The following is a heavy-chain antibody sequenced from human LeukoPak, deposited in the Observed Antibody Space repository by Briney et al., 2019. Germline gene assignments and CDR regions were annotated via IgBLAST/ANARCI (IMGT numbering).Heavy chain of an antibody. Sequence: GGSLRLSCAASGFTFSSYGMHWVRQAPGKGLEWVAVISYDGSNKYYADSVKGRFTISRDNSKNTLYLQMNSLRAEDTAVYYCAKSWQLGYYCYGMDVWGQGTTVTVSS. CDR3: AKSWQLGYYCYGMDV. CDR2: ISYDGSNK. V-gene: IGHV3-30*18. J-gene: IGHJ6*02. D-gene: IGHD6-13*01. CDR1: GFTFSSYG.